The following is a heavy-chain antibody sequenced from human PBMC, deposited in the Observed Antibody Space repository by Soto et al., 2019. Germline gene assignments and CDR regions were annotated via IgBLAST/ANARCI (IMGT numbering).Heavy chain of an antibody. V-gene: IGHV3-30*18. Sequence: QVQLVESGGGVVQPGRSLRLSCAASGFTFSSYGMHWVRQAPGKGLEWVAVISYDGSNKYYADSVKGRFTISRDNSKNTLYLQMNSLRAEDTAVYYCAKDHYGSSGWYGSFDYWGQRTLVTVSS. J-gene: IGHJ4*02. D-gene: IGHD6-19*01. CDR3: AKDHYGSSGWYGSFDY. CDR1: GFTFSSYG. CDR2: ISYDGSNK.